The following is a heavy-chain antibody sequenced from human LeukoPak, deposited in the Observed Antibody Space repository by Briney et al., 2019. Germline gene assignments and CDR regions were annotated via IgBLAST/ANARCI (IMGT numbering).Heavy chain of an antibody. CDR1: GYTLTELS. CDR3: ATAVPTDYGFWRGYSA. CDR2: FDPEDGET. V-gene: IGHV1-24*01. J-gene: IGHJ5*02. Sequence: GASVKVSCKVSGYTLTELSMHWVRQAPGKGLEWMGGFDPEDGETIYAQKFQGRVTMTEDTSTDTAYMELSSLRSEDTAVYYCATAVPTDYGFWRGYSAWGQGTLVTVSS. D-gene: IGHD3-3*01.